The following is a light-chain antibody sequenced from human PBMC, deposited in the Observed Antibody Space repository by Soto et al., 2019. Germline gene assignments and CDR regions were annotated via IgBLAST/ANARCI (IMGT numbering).Light chain of an antibody. CDR3: QHRTYWPT. V-gene: IGKV3-11*01. J-gene: IGKJ4*01. CDR2: DAS. Sequence: EIVLTQSPVTLSLSPGARATLSCRASQSVSNFLAWYQQKPGQAPRLLIYDASNRATGIPARFSGSASGPDFTRTISSLEPEEFAVYYCQHRTYWPTFGGGTKVEIK. CDR1: QSVSNF.